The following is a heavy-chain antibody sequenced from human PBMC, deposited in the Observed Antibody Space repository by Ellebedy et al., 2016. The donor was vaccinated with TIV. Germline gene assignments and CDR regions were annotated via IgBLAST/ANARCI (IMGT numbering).Heavy chain of an antibody. Sequence: PGGSLRLSCAASGFNFRSYWMAWVRQAPGKWLEWVAKIRQDGDEIYEVESVKGRFTIYRDNAKNSLFLQMNSLRVEDTAVYYCARRASYGDYAVQVNPWFDPWGQGTLVTVSS. V-gene: IGHV3-7*01. CDR2: IRQDGDEI. CDR3: ARRASYGDYAVQVNPWFDP. CDR1: GFNFRSYW. D-gene: IGHD4-17*01. J-gene: IGHJ5*02.